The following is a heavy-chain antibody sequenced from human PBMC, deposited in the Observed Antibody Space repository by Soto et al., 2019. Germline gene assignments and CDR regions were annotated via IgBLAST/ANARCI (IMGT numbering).Heavy chain of an antibody. CDR1: GGSLSSGSYY. Sequence: SETLSLICTVSGGSLSSGSYYWSWIRQPPGKGLEWIGYTYYSGSTTYNPSLKSRVTISVDTSKNQFSLNLTSVTAADTAMSYRVRDVKLAANWSSGFGHWGQGTPVTVSS. CDR2: TYYSGST. J-gene: IGHJ4*02. V-gene: IGHV4-61*01. D-gene: IGHD1-1*01. CDR3: VRDVKLAANWSSGFGH.